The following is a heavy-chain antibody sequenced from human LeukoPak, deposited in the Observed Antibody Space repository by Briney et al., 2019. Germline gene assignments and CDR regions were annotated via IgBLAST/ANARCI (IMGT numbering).Heavy chain of an antibody. J-gene: IGHJ4*02. D-gene: IGHD2-2*01. V-gene: IGHV3-23*01. Sequence: GGSLRLSCAASGFTFRSYDMSWVRQAPGKGLEWVSGLSGSGDSTYYADSVQGGFTISRDNSKSTLYLQMNSLRAEDTAVYYCARVGLGAYCYGTSCSVYWGQGALVTVSS. CDR3: ARVGLGAYCYGTSCSVY. CDR1: GFTFRSYD. CDR2: LSGSGDST.